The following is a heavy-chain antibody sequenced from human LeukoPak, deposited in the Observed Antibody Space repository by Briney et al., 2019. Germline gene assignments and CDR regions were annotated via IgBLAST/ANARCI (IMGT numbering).Heavy chain of an antibody. D-gene: IGHD2-2*01. J-gene: IGHJ5*02. V-gene: IGHV4-59*01. Sequence: SETLSLTCTVSGGSISSYYWSWIRQPPGKGLEWIGYIYYGGSTNYNPSLKSRVTISVDTSKNQFSLKLSSVTAADTAVYYCARDRSRWFDPWGQGTLVTVSS. CDR1: GGSISSYY. CDR2: IYYGGST. CDR3: ARDRSRWFDP.